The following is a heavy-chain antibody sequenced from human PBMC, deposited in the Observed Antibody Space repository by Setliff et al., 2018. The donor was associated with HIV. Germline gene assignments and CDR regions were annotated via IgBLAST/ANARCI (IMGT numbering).Heavy chain of an antibody. J-gene: IGHJ4*02. V-gene: IGHV1-69-2*01. CDR2: VDPEDGET. D-gene: IGHD4-17*01. CDR3: ARPLYGGNSDIGGY. Sequence: ASVKVSCKASGYTFTDYYIHWVQQAPGKGLEWMGRVDPEDGETTYAEKFQGRITITADTSTDTAYLELSSLRVEDTAIYYCARPLYGGNSDIGGYWGQGTLVTVSS. CDR1: GYTFTDYY.